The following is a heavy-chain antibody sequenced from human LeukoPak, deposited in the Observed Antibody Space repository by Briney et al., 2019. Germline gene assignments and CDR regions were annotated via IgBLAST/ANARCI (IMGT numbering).Heavy chain of an antibody. V-gene: IGHV3-23*01. CDR2: ISGSGGST. Sequence: GGSLRLSCAASGFTFSSYAMSWVRQTPGKGLEWVSAISGSGGSTYYADSVKGRFTISRDNSKNTLYLQMNSLRAEDTAVYYCAKSRPEYYYYGMDVWGQGTTVTVSS. CDR1: GFTFSSYA. J-gene: IGHJ6*02. CDR3: AKSRPEYYYYGMDV.